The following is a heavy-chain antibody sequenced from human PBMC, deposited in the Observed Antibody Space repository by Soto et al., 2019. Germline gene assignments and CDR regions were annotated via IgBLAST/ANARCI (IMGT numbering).Heavy chain of an antibody. Sequence: GGSLRLSCAASGFTFSDHYMDWVRQAPGKGLEWVGRTRNKANSYTTEYAASVKGRFTISRDDSKNSLYLQMNSLKTEDTAVYYCAIGRYNWNDESWFDPWGQGTLVTVSS. CDR3: AIGRYNWNDESWFDP. V-gene: IGHV3-72*01. D-gene: IGHD1-1*01. CDR2: TRNKANSYTT. CDR1: GFTFSDHY. J-gene: IGHJ5*02.